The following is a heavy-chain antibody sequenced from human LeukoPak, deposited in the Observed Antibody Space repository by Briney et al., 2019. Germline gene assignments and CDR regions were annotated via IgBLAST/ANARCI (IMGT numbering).Heavy chain of an antibody. V-gene: IGHV4-34*01. Sequence: SETLSLTCAVYGGSFSGYYWSWIRQPPGKGLEWIGEINHSGSTNYNPSLKSRVTISVDTSKNQFSLKLSSVTAADTAVYYCARGGYDFWSGYSLFDYWGQGTLVTVSS. CDR1: GGSFSGYY. CDR2: INHSGST. J-gene: IGHJ4*02. D-gene: IGHD3-3*01. CDR3: ARGGYDFWSGYSLFDY.